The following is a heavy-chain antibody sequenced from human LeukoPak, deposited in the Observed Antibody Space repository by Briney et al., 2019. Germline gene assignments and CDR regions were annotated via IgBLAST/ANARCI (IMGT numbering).Heavy chain of an antibody. Sequence: GGSLRLSCAASGFTFAIYAMHWGRQAPGKGLELVAVISYDGKNKYYADSVKGRFTISRDNSKNTLYLQMNSLRAEDTAVYYCARDLVGGWDDSSGYYYGYFDYWGQGTLVTVSS. V-gene: IGHV3-30*04. CDR1: GFTFAIYA. D-gene: IGHD3-22*01. J-gene: IGHJ4*02. CDR2: ISYDGKNK. CDR3: ARDLVGGWDDSSGYYYGYFDY.